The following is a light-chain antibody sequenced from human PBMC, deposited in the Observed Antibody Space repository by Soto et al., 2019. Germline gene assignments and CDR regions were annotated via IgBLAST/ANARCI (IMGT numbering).Light chain of an antibody. CDR2: DAS. CDR3: QHYNTYSLT. Sequence: DIQMTQSPSTLSASVGDRVTITCRASQSISSWLAWYQQKPGRAPKLLIYDASILQSGVPSRFTGSGSGTEFTLTISSLQPDDFATYYCQHYNTYSLTFGQGTKVEI. V-gene: IGKV1-5*01. CDR1: QSISSW. J-gene: IGKJ1*01.